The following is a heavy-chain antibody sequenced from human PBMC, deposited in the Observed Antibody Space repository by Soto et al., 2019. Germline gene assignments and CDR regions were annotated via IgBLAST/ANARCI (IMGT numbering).Heavy chain of an antibody. V-gene: IGHV4-59*01. D-gene: IGHD6-13*01. CDR2: IYYSGST. Sequence: SETLSLTCTVSGGSISSYYWSWIRQPPGKGLEWIGYIYYSGSTNYNPSLKSRVTISVDTSKNQFSLKLSSVTAADTAVYYCARGGSSWYYFDYWGQGTLVTVSS. CDR3: ARGGSSWYYFDY. J-gene: IGHJ4*02. CDR1: GGSISSYY.